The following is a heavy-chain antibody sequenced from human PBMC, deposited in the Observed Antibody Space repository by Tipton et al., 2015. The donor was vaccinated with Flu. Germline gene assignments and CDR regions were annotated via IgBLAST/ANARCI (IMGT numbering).Heavy chain of an antibody. Sequence: SLRLSCAASGFTFSSYAMHWVRQAPGKGLEWVAVISYDGSNKYYADSVKGRFTISRDNSKNTLYLQMNSLRAEDTAVYYCARGGGYDGSGYPSYYYGMDAWGQGTTVTVSS. CDR2: ISYDGSNK. D-gene: IGHD3-22*01. CDR1: GFTFSSYA. J-gene: IGHJ6*02. V-gene: IGHV3-30-3*01. CDR3: ARGGGYDGSGYPSYYYGMDA.